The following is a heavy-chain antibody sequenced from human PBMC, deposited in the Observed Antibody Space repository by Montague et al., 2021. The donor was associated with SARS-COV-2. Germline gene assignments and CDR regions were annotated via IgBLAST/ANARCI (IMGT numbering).Heavy chain of an antibody. CDR3: AKGRGPCGANSGGWH. CDR2: IYHVNIRHSAXT. CDR1: GSSISTGYY. V-gene: IGHV4-38-2*02. J-gene: IGHJ4*02. D-gene: IGHD4/OR15-4a*01. Sequence: SETLSLTCTVSGSSISTGYYCCWIPEPPGKGLERSGRIYHVNIRHSAXTHYNPSLQSRVTIPVDSSKNQISLELSSVTGADTAVYYCAKGRGPCGANSGGWHWGPGTLVTISS.